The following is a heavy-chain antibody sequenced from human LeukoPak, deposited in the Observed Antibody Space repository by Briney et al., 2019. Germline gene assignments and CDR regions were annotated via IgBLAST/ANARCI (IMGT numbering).Heavy chain of an antibody. CDR3: ASSLAVAGFDY. J-gene: IGHJ4*02. Sequence: GGSLRLSCAASGFTFSSYEMNWVRQAPGKGLEWVSYISSSGSTIYYADSVKGRFTISRDNVKNSLYLQMNSLRAEDTAVYYCASSLAVAGFDYWGQGTLVTVSS. CDR1: GFTFSSYE. CDR2: ISSSGSTI. V-gene: IGHV3-48*03. D-gene: IGHD6-19*01.